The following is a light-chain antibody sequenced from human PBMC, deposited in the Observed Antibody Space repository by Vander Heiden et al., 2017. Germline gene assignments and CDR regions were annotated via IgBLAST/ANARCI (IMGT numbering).Light chain of an antibody. CDR3: CSYAGSSTFYV. CDR1: ISDVGRYNL. J-gene: IGLJ1*01. Sequence: SALTQPGSLSWAPGPVSTSSCTGTISDVGRYNLVSWYQQHPGKAPKLMIYGVSKRPSGVSNRFSGSKSVNTASLTISGLQAEDEADYYCCSYAGSSTFYVFGTGTKVTVL. V-gene: IGLV2-23*02. CDR2: GVS.